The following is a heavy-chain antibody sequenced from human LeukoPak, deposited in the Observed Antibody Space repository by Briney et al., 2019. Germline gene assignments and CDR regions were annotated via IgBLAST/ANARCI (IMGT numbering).Heavy chain of an antibody. Sequence: GGSLRLSCAASGFTVSPYGMHWVRQAPGKGLEWVTFIRFDGSNEYYTDSVKGQFTISRDNSKNTLYLQMNSLRPEDTAVYYCAGDSDYWGQGTLVTVSS. CDR3: AGDSDY. V-gene: IGHV3-30*02. CDR2: IRFDGSNE. J-gene: IGHJ4*02. CDR1: GFTVSPYG.